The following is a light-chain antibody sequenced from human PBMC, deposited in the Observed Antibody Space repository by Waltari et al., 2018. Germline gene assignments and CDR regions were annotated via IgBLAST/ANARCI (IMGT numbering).Light chain of an antibody. CDR3: SAWDDSLNGHVI. Sequence: QSLLTQPPSASGTPGQPVTISCSGSWSNIGTNVVSWYQQHPGTAPKLLIHSNNQRPSGVPDRFSCSKSGTSASLAISGLQSADEADYYCSAWDDSLNGHVIFGGGTKLTVL. CDR2: SNN. V-gene: IGLV1-44*01. J-gene: IGLJ2*01. CDR1: WSNIGTNV.